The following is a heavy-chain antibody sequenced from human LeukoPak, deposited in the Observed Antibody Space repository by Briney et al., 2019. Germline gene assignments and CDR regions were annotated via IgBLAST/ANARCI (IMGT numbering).Heavy chain of an antibody. Sequence: GGSLRLSCAVSGFTFTNAWMTWVRQAPGKGLEWVGRIKSKTDGGTTDYGAPVKGRFTISRDDAKDTLYLQMNSLKTEDTAVYYCTGVPGATTGNPYYYYYIDVWGKGTTVTVSS. CDR3: TGVPGATTGNPYYYYYIDV. CDR2: IKSKTDGGTT. J-gene: IGHJ6*03. V-gene: IGHV3-15*01. CDR1: GFTFTNAW. D-gene: IGHD1-26*01.